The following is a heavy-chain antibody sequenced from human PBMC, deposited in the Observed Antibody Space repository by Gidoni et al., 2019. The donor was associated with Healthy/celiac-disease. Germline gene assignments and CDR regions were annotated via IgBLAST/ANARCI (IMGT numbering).Heavy chain of an antibody. V-gene: IGHV4-34*01. D-gene: IGHD2-15*01. J-gene: IGHJ4*02. CDR2: IKHSGST. CDR3: ARLVAEYPVDY. CDR1: GGSFSGYY. Sequence: QVQLQQWGAGLLKPSETLSLTCAVYGGSFSGYYWTWIRQPPGKGLEWIGEIKHSGSTNYNPSLKSRVTISVDTSKNQFSLKLSSVTAADTAVYYCARLVAEYPVDYWGQGTLVTVSS.